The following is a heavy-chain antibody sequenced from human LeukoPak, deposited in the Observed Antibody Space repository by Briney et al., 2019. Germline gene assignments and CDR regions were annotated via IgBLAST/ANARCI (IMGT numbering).Heavy chain of an antibody. CDR3: ARARFGELSMYYFDY. J-gene: IGHJ4*02. Sequence: PSETLSLTCTVSGYSISNGYYWGWMRQPPGKGLEWIGSIYHSGRTHYNPSLKSRVTISVDTSKNQFSLKLSSVTAADTAVYYCARARFGELSMYYFDYWGQGTLVTVSS. CDR2: IYHSGRT. D-gene: IGHD3-10*01. V-gene: IGHV4-38-2*02. CDR1: GYSISNGYY.